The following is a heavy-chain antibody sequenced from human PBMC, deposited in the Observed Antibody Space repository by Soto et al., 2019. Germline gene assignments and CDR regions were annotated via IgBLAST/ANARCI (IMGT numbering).Heavy chain of an antibody. J-gene: IGHJ5*02. CDR1: GFTFSSYA. D-gene: IGHD6-13*01. CDR2: ISGSGGST. Sequence: SGGSLRLSCAASGFTFSSYAMSWVRQAPGKGLEWVSAISGSGGSTYYADSVKGRFTISRDNSKNTLYLQMNSLRAEDTAVYYCAKDPYLYSSSWDSWFDPWGQGTLVTVSS. CDR3: AKDPYLYSSSWDSWFDP. V-gene: IGHV3-23*01.